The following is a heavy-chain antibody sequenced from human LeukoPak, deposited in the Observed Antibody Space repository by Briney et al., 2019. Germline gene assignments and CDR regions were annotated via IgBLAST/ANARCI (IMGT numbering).Heavy chain of an antibody. CDR3: AKDDTGLDASDY. CDR1: EFSVGSNY. J-gene: IGHJ4*02. V-gene: IGHV3-66*01. D-gene: IGHD3-16*01. CDR2: IYSGGGT. Sequence: GGSLRLSCAASEFSVGSNYMTWVRQAPGKGLEWVSLIYSGGGTYYADSVKGRFTISRDNSKNTLYLQMNSLRAEDTAVYYCAKDDTGLDASDYWGQGTLVTVSS.